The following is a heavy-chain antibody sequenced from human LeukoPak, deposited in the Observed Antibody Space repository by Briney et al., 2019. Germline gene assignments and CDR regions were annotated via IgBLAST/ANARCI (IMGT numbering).Heavy chain of an antibody. CDR3: ASSGGQLDY. D-gene: IGHD6-25*01. Sequence: PGGSLRLSCAASGFTFSSYGMHWVRQAPGKGLEWVAVIWYDGGNKYYADSVKGRFTISRDNSKNTLYLQTNSLRAEDTAVYYCASSGGQLDYWGQGTLVTVSS. V-gene: IGHV3-33*01. CDR2: IWYDGGNK. CDR1: GFTFSSYG. J-gene: IGHJ4*02.